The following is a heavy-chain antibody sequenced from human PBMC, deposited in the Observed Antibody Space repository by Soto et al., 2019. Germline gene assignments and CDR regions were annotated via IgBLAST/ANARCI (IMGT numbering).Heavy chain of an antibody. V-gene: IGHV4-59*01. CDR1: GDSIRDYY. CDR2: IYYTRRTND. D-gene: IGHD5-12*01. Sequence: QVQLQESGPGLVKPSETLSLTCTVFGDSIRDYYWNWIRQPPGKGLEWIGYIYYTRRTNDNYNPSLKSRVSISVDTSNNRFSLKLSSVTAADTAVYYCARDRIPSTYSGYVGPYGMDVWGQGTTVTVSS. CDR3: ARDRIPSTYSGYVGPYGMDV. J-gene: IGHJ6*02.